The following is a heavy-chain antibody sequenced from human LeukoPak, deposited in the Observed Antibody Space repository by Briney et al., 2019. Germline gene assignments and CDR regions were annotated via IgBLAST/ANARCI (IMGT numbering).Heavy chain of an antibody. Sequence: GGSLRLSCAASGFTFSSYWMSWVRKAPGKGLEWVANIKQDGSEKYYVDSVKGRFTISRDNAKNSLYLQMNSLRAEDTAVYYCAREGYYGSGRSPFDYWGQGTLVTVSS. V-gene: IGHV3-7*01. CDR2: IKQDGSEK. CDR1: GFTFSSYW. D-gene: IGHD3-10*01. J-gene: IGHJ4*02. CDR3: AREGYYGSGRSPFDY.